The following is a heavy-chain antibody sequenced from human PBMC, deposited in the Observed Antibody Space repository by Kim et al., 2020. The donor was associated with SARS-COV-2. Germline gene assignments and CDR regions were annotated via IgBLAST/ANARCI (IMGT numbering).Heavy chain of an antibody. Sequence: ASVKVSCKASGYTFTSYGISWVRQAPGQGLEWMGWISAYNGNTNYAQKLQGRVTMTTDTSTSTAYMELRSLRSDDTAVYYCARVDYYDSSSLGKKDYWGQGTLVTVSS. J-gene: IGHJ4*02. CDR3: ARVDYYDSSSLGKKDY. CDR1: GYTFTSYG. CDR2: ISAYNGNT. D-gene: IGHD3-22*01. V-gene: IGHV1-18*01.